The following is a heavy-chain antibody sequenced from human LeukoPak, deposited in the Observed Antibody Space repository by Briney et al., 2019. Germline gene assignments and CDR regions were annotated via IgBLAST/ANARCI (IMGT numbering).Heavy chain of an antibody. Sequence: PGGSLRLSCAASGFTFSSYWMSWVRQAPGKGLEWVANIKQDGSEKYCVDSVKGRFTISRDNAKKSLYLQMNTLRAEDTAVYYCATPDSGSYSYFDYWGQGTLVTVSS. CDR1: GFTFSSYW. CDR2: IKQDGSEK. D-gene: IGHD1-26*01. J-gene: IGHJ4*02. CDR3: ATPDSGSYSYFDY. V-gene: IGHV3-7*01.